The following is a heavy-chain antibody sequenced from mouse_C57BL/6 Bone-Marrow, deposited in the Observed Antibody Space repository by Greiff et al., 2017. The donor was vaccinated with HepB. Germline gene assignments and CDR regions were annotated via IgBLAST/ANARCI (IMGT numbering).Heavy chain of an antibody. Sequence: QVQLKQSGAELVKPGASVKMSCKASGYTFTSYWITWVKQRPGQGLEWIGDIYPGSGSTNYNEKFKSKATLTVDTSSSTAYMQLSSLTSEDSAVYYCAKGIYYDYDDGGRDDYWGQGTTLTVSS. CDR1: GYTFTSYW. CDR2: IYPGSGST. CDR3: AKGIYYDYDDGGRDDY. J-gene: IGHJ2*01. D-gene: IGHD2-4*01. V-gene: IGHV1-55*01.